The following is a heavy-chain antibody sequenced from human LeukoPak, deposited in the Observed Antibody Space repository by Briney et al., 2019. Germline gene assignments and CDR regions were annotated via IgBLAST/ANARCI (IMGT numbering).Heavy chain of an antibody. CDR1: VGSFSGHY. Sequence: KPSETLSLTCAVYVGSFSGHYWSWIRQPPGKGLEWIGEINHSGSTSYNPSLKSRVTISVDTSKNQFSLRLSSVTAADTAVYYCAVVVTVRGPFDYWGQGTLVTVSS. CDR2: INHSGST. V-gene: IGHV4-34*01. D-gene: IGHD2-21*02. CDR3: AVVVTVRGPFDY. J-gene: IGHJ4*02.